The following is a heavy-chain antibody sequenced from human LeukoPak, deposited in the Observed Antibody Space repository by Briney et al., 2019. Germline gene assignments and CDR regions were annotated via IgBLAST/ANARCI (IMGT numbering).Heavy chain of an antibody. CDR1: GYTFTDYY. CDR2: INPNSGGT. Sequence: ASVKVSCKASGYTFTDYYIHWVRQAPGQGLEWMGRINPNSGGTNYAQKFQGRVTMTRDTSISTAYMELSRLRSDDTAFYYWARVYLRRGSGWYYFDYWGQGTLVTVSS. J-gene: IGHJ4*02. D-gene: IGHD6-19*01. V-gene: IGHV1-2*06. CDR3: ARVYLRRGSGWYYFDY.